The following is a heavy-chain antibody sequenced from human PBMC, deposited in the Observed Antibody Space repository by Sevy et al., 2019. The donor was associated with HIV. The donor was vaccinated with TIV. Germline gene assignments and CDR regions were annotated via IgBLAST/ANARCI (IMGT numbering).Heavy chain of an antibody. CDR1: GFTVSSNY. CDR2: IYSGGST. Sequence: GGSLRLSCAASGFTVSSNYMSWVRQAPGKGLELVSVIYSGGSTYYADSVKGRFTIARDNSKNTLYLQMNSLRAEDTAVYYCASRHYYDSRDAFDIWGQGTMVTVSS. V-gene: IGHV3-66*01. D-gene: IGHD3-22*01. CDR3: ASRHYYDSRDAFDI. J-gene: IGHJ3*02.